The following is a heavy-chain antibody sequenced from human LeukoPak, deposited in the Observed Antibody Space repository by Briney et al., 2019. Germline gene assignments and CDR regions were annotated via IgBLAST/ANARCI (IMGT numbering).Heavy chain of an antibody. V-gene: IGHV1-69*04. D-gene: IGHD4-17*01. J-gene: IGHJ4*02. CDR1: GGTFSNYA. CDR3: ARTHDYGDYYFDY. CDR2: IIPILGIT. Sequence: ASVKVSCKASGGTFSNYAISWVRQAPRQGLEWMGRIIPILGITNYAQKFQGRVTITADKSTSTAYMELNILRSEDTAIYYCARTHDYGDYYFDYWGQGTLVTVSS.